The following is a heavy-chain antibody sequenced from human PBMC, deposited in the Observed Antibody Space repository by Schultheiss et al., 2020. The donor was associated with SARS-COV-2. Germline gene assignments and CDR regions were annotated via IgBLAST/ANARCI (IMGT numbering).Heavy chain of an antibody. Sequence: ASVKVSCKASGYTFTSYGISWVRQAPGQGLEWMGWISAYNGNTNYAQKFQGRVTVTTDTSTSTAYMELRSLRSDDTAVYYCARDHDYYNPRWLQSRGWFDPWGKGTQVTVPS. CDR1: GYTFTSYG. CDR2: ISAYNGNT. CDR3: ARDHDYYNPRWLQSRGWFDP. J-gene: IGHJ5*02. V-gene: IGHV1-18*01. D-gene: IGHD5-24*01.